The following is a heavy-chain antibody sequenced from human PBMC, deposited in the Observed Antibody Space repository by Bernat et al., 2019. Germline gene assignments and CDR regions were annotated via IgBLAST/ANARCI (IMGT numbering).Heavy chain of an antibody. CDR2: IYYSGST. V-gene: IGHV4-59*08. CDR1: GGSISSYY. CDR3: ARRRPGSCDY. Sequence: QVQLQESGPGLVKPSETLSLTCTVSGGSISSYYWSWIRQPPGKGLEWIGYIYYSGSTNYNPSLKSRVTISVDTSKNQFSLKLSSVTAADTAVYYCARRRPGSCDYWGPGTLVTVSS. J-gene: IGHJ4*02. D-gene: IGHD1-1*01.